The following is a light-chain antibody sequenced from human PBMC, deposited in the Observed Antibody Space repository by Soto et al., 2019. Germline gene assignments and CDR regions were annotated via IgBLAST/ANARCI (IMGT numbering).Light chain of an antibody. CDR2: SNN. V-gene: IGLV1-44*01. J-gene: IGLJ2*01. CDR1: SSNIGSKS. Sequence: QSVLTQPPSVSGTPGQRVNMSCSGSSSNIGSKSVSWYQHLPQTAPKLLIYSNNQRPSGVPGRFSGSKSGTSASLAISGLQSDDENQYYCAAWDDRLNVLVFGGGTKLTVL. CDR3: AAWDDRLNVLV.